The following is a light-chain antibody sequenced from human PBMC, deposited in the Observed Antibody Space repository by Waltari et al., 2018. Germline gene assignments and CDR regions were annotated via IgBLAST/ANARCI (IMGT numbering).Light chain of an antibody. V-gene: IGKV4-1*01. Sequence: DIVMTQSPDSLAVSLGERATIKCQSSQSVLYTSNNKNYLAWYQQKPGQPPKLLIYWASARESGVPDRFRGSVSGTDFTLTIRSLQAEDVAVYYCHQYYTTPCSFGQGTKLEIK. J-gene: IGKJ2*04. CDR3: HQYYTTPCS. CDR2: WAS. CDR1: QSVLYTSNNKNY.